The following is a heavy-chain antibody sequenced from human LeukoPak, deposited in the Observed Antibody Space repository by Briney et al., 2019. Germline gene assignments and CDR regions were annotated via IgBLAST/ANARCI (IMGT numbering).Heavy chain of an antibody. V-gene: IGHV4-38-2*02. J-gene: IGHJ4*02. Sequence: SETLSLTCAVSGYSISSGYYWGWIRQPPGKGLEWIGSIYHSGSTYYNLSLKSRVTISVDTSKNQFSLKLSSVTAADTAVYYCAREGDYGAYIDYWGQGTLVTVSS. CDR3: AREGDYGAYIDY. CDR1: GYSISSGYY. D-gene: IGHD4-17*01. CDR2: IYHSGST.